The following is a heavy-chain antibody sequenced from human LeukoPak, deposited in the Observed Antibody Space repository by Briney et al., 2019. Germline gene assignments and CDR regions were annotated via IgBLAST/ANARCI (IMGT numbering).Heavy chain of an antibody. Sequence: SETLSLACTVSGGSISSYYWSWIRQPAGKGLEWIGRIYTSGSTNYNPSLKSRVTMSVDTSKNQFSLKLSSVTAADTAVYYCAREGRIAAAYVEGYYYMDVWGKGTTVTVSS. V-gene: IGHV4-4*07. CDR1: GGSISSYY. CDR3: AREGRIAAAYVEGYYYMDV. J-gene: IGHJ6*03. CDR2: IYTSGST. D-gene: IGHD6-13*01.